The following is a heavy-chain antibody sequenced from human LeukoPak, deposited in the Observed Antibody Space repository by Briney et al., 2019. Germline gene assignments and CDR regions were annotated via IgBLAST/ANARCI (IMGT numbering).Heavy chain of an antibody. CDR1: GGSISSYY. Sequence: SETLSLTCTVSGGSISSYYWSWIRQPPGKGLEWIGYIYYSGSTNYSPSLKSRVTISVDTSKNQFSLKLSSVTAADTAVYYCATQGYSSGWYMYYWGQGTLVTVSS. J-gene: IGHJ4*02. CDR3: ATQGYSSGWYMYY. D-gene: IGHD6-19*01. CDR2: IYYSGST. V-gene: IGHV4-59*08.